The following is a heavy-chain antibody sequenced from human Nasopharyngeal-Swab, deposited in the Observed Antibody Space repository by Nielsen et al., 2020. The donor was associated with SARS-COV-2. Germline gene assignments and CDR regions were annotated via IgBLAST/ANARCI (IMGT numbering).Heavy chain of an antibody. J-gene: IGHJ4*02. CDR2: INSDGSST. Sequence: GASLNISCAASGFPFSSYWMHLVRQAPGKGLVWVSRINSDGSSTSYADSVKGRTTISRDNAKNTLYLQMNSLRAEDTAVYYCAWMTGSFDYWGQGTLVTVSS. V-gene: IGHV3-74*01. CDR1: GFPFSSYW. CDR3: AWMTGSFDY. D-gene: IGHD3-9*01.